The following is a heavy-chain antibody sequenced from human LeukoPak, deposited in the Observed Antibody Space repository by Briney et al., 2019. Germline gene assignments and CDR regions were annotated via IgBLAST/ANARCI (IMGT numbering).Heavy chain of an antibody. CDR1: GFTFSSYS. CDR3: ARGPYYDSSGYYFPDY. D-gene: IGHD3-22*01. J-gene: IGHJ4*02. CDR2: ISSSSSTI. V-gene: IGHV3-48*01. Sequence: GGSLRLSCAASGFTFSSYSMNWVRQAPGKGLEWVSYISSSSSTIYYADSVKGRFTISRDNAKNSLYLQMNSLRAEDTAVYYCARGPYYDSSGYYFPDYWGQGTLVTVSS.